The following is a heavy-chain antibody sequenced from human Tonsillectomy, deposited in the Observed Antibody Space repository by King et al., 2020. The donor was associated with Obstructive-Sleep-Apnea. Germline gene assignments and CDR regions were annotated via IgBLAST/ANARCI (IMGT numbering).Heavy chain of an antibody. CDR1: GFTFSNYG. CDR2: IRFDGSNK. CDR3: AKAGTGELTAAFDY. Sequence: VQLVESGGGVVQPGGSLRLSCAASGFTFSNYGMHWVRQAPGKGLKWVAFIRFDGSNKYYTDSVKGRFIISRDNSKNTLYLQMNSLRAEDTAVYYCAKAGTGELTAAFDYWGQGTLVTVSS. V-gene: IGHV3-30*02. D-gene: IGHD1-26*01. J-gene: IGHJ4*02.